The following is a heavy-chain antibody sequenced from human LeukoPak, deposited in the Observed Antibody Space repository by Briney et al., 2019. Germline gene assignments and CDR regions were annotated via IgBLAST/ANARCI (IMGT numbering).Heavy chain of an antibody. CDR3: ARQAAANSIDY. V-gene: IGHV4-59*08. CDR1: GGSISHYY. Sequence: PSETLSLTCTVSGGSISHYYWSWIRQPPGKGLEWIGYINYSGSTTYNPSLKSRVTISVDTSKNQFSLKLTSATAADTAVYYCARQAAANSIDYWGQGTVVTVSS. J-gene: IGHJ4*02. CDR2: INYSGST. D-gene: IGHD2-2*01.